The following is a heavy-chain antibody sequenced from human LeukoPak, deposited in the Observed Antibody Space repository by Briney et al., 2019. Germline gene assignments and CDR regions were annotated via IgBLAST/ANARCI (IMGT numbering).Heavy chain of an antibody. V-gene: IGHV3-48*01. J-gene: IGHJ4*02. Sequence: GGSLRLSCAASGFTFSSYSMNWVRQAPGKGLEWVSYISSSSSTIYYADSVKGRFTISRDNAKNSLYLQMNSLRAEDTAVYYCASCGTSGWYHYWGQGTLVTVSS. CDR2: ISSSSSTI. CDR1: GFTFSSYS. D-gene: IGHD6-19*01. CDR3: ASCGTSGWYHY.